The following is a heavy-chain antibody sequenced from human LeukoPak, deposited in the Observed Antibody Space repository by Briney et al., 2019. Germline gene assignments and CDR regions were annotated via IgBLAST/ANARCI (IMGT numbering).Heavy chain of an antibody. CDR1: GGSISSYY. CDR3: ARHGVIVVVPITTLDC. J-gene: IGHJ4*02. CDR2: IYYSGST. Sequence: SETLSLTCTVSGGSISSYYWSWIRQPPGKGLEWIGYIYYSGSTNYNPSLKSRVTISVDTSKNQFSLKLSSVTAADTAVYYCARHGVIVVVPITTLDCWGQGTLVTVSS. D-gene: IGHD3-22*01. V-gene: IGHV4-59*01.